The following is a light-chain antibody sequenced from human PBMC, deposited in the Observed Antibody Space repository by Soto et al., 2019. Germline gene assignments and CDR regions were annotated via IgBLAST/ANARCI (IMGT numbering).Light chain of an antibody. Sequence: EIVMTQSPATLSVSPGERATLSCRASQSVSSNLAWYQQKPGQAPRLLIYGASTRATGIPARFSGSGSGTEFTLTISSLQSEDLAVYYGQQYRNWPPEFTFGPGTKVDIK. CDR3: QQYRNWPPEFT. J-gene: IGKJ3*01. V-gene: IGKV3-15*01. CDR2: GAS. CDR1: QSVSSN.